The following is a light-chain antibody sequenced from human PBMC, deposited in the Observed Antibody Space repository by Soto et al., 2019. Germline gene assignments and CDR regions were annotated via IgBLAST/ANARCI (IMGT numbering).Light chain of an antibody. J-gene: IGKJ5*01. Sequence: EIVLTQFPGTLSLSPGERATLSCGASQTVHRNFLAWYQQIPGQPPRLLIYDTSTRGTDIPERLSGSGSGTDFSLTISALEPEDCAVYFCQQYATLPITFGQGTRLEIK. V-gene: IGKV3-20*01. CDR3: QQYATLPIT. CDR2: DTS. CDR1: QTVHRNF.